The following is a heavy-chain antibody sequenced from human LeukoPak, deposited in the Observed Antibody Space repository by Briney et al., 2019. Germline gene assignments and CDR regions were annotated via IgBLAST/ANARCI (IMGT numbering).Heavy chain of an antibody. D-gene: IGHD5-18*01. CDR1: GFTFSDYY. CDR2: ISSSGSTI. V-gene: IGHV3-11*04. Sequence: PGGSLRLSCAASGFTFSDYYMSWIRQAPGKGLEWVSYISSSGSTIYYADSVQGRFTISRDNAKNSLYLQMNSLRAEDTAVYYCARRFVDTSTGAFDIWGQGTMVTVSS. J-gene: IGHJ3*02. CDR3: ARRFVDTSTGAFDI.